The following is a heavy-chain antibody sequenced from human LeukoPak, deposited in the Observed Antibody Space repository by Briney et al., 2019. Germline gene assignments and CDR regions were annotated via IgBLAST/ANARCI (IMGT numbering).Heavy chain of an antibody. CDR3: VRDLVV. Sequence: SETLSLTCTVSGGSISSYYWSWIRQPPGKGLEWIGYIYYSGSTNYNPSLKSRVTISVDTSKNQFSLKLSSVTAADTAVYYCVRDLVVWGKGTTVTVSS. CDR1: GGSISSYY. CDR2: IYYSGST. J-gene: IGHJ6*04. V-gene: IGHV4-59*01.